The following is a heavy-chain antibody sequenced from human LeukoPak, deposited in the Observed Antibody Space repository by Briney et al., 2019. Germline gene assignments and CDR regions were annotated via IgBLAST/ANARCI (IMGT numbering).Heavy chain of an antibody. CDR3: ARDDYDYVWGRYGMDV. CDR1: GYTFTGYY. D-gene: IGHD3-16*01. J-gene: IGHJ6*02. V-gene: IGHV1-2*02. CDR2: INPNSGGT. Sequence: ASVKVSCMASGYTFTGYYMHWVRQAPGQGLEWMGWINPNSGGTNYAQKFQGRVTMTRDTSISTAYMELSRLRSDDTAVYYCARDDYDYVWGRYGMDVWGQGTTDTVSS.